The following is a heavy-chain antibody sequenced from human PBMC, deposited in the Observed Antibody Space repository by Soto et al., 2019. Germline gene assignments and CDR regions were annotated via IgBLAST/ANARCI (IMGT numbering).Heavy chain of an antibody. Sequence: PSETLSLTYAVYGGSFSDYYWSWIRXPPGKGLEWIGEINHSGSTNYNPSLKSRVTISVDTSKNQFSLKLTSVTAADTAPYYCTKSGGGYVNSGYYGGDYDSWGRGTLVTVSS. CDR2: INHSGST. D-gene: IGHD3-22*01. J-gene: IGHJ4*02. CDR1: GGSFSDYY. CDR3: TKSGGGYVNSGYYGGDYDS. V-gene: IGHV4-34*01.